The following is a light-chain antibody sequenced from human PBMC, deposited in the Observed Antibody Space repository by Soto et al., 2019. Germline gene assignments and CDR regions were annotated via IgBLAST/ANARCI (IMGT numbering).Light chain of an antibody. CDR3: QQYDNRQWT. V-gene: IGKV3-15*01. CDR2: GAS. J-gene: IGKJ1*01. Sequence: EIVMTQSPATLSVSPGVRAPLSCRASQSISDTSAWYQQKPGQAPRLLIHGASTRAPGFPARFSGSGSGTDFTLTISSLQSEDFAVYYCQQYDNRQWTFGQGTKVDIK. CDR1: QSISDT.